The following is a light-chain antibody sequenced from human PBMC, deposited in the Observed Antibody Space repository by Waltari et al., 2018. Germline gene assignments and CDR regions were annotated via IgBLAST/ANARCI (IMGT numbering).Light chain of an antibody. CDR3: SSYTSSSTPVV. CDR2: DVS. Sequence: QSALTQPASVSGSPGQSITISCTGTSSDVCGYNYFSSYQQHPGKAPKLMIYDVSNRPSGVSNRFSGSKSGNTASLTISGLQAEDEADYYCSSYTSSSTPVVFGGGTKLTVL. J-gene: IGLJ2*01. V-gene: IGLV2-14*03. CDR1: SSDVCGYNY.